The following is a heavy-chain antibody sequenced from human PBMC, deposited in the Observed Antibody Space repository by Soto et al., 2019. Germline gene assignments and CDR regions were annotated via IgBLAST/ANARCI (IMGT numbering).Heavy chain of an antibody. CDR2: IYYSGST. Sequence: SETLSLTCTVSGGTISSYYWSWIRQPPGKGLEWIGYIYYSGSTNYNPSLKSRVTISVDTSKNQFSLKLSSVTAADTAVYYCARYRTVVVVAATNNWFDPWVQGTLVTVSS. V-gene: IGHV4-59*01. D-gene: IGHD2-15*01. J-gene: IGHJ5*02. CDR1: GGTISSYY. CDR3: ARYRTVVVVAATNNWFDP.